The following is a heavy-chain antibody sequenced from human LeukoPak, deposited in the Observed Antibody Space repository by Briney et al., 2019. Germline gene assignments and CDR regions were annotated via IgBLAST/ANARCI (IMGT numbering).Heavy chain of an antibody. CDR1: GFTFSSYA. CDR3: AKGDTLAAAGNPRYFDY. V-gene: IGHV3-23*01. CDR2: ISGRGDST. J-gene: IGHJ4*02. Sequence: PGGSLRLSCAASGFTFSSYAMTWVRQAPGKGLEWVSVISGRGDSTYYADPVKGRFTISRDNSKNTLYLQMNSLRAEDTAVYYCAKGDTLAAAGNPRYFDYWGQGTLVTVSS. D-gene: IGHD6-13*01.